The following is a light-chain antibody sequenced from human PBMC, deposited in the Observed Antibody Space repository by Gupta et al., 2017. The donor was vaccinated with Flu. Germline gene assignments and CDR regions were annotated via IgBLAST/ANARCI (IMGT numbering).Light chain of an antibody. CDR2: DVT. CDR1: SSDVGRSDY. CDR3: SSYTSGSTFDV. J-gene: IGLJ1*01. Sequence: HSALTQPASVSGSPGQSITISCTGPSSDVGRSDYVSWDQQHPDKAPKLIIYDVTNRPSGVSSRFSGSKSGNTASLTISGLQAEDETDYYCSSYTSGSTFDVFGTGTKVTVL. V-gene: IGLV2-14*01.